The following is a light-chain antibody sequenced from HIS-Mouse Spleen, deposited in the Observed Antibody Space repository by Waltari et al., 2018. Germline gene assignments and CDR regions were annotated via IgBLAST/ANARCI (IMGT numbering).Light chain of an antibody. CDR3: SSYTSSSTYV. J-gene: IGLJ1*01. V-gene: IGLV2-14*03. CDR1: SSDVGGYNY. CDR2: DVS. Sequence: QSALTQPASVSGSPGQSITISCTGTSSDVGGYNYVSWYQQHPGKAPKLRIYDVSNRPSGGANRCSGSKSGNTASRTISGLQAEDEADYYGSSYTSSSTYVFGTGTKVTVL.